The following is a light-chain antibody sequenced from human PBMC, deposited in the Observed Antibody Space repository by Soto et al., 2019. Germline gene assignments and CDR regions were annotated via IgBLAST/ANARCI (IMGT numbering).Light chain of an antibody. Sequence: EVVMTLSPDTIFVSLGKGATIFSRASQSVSSHLAWYQHKPPQAPRLLIYGASTRASGIPARFSGSGSETDFTLTISSLQSEDSAVYYCQQYHNWPPITFGQGTRLEIK. CDR3: QQYHNWPPIT. CDR2: GAS. CDR1: QSVSSH. V-gene: IGKV3-15*01. J-gene: IGKJ5*01.